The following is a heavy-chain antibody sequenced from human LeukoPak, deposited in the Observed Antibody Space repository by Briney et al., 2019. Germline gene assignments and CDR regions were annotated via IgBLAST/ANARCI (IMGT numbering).Heavy chain of an antibody. CDR1: GYTFTSYG. Sequence: ASVKVSCKASGYTFTSYGISWVRQAPGQGLEWMGWISAYNGNTNYAQKLQGRVSMTTDTSTSTAYMELRSLRSEDTAVYYCATHSPQYSSGWYYFDYWGQGTLVTVSS. J-gene: IGHJ4*02. CDR2: ISAYNGNT. CDR3: ATHSPQYSSGWYYFDY. D-gene: IGHD6-19*01. V-gene: IGHV1-18*01.